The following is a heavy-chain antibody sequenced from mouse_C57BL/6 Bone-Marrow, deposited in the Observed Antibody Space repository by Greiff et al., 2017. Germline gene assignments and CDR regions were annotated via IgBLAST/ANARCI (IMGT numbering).Heavy chain of an antibody. V-gene: IGHV5-6*02. D-gene: IGHD1-1*01. CDR3: ARHYSHYYGSSFNWYFDV. CDR2: ISSGGSYT. Sequence: DVKLQESGGDLVKPGGSLKLSCAASGFTFSSYGMSWVRQTPDKRLEWVATISSGGSYTYYPDSVKGRFTISRDNAKNTLYLQMSSLKSEDTAMYYCARHYSHYYGSSFNWYFDVWGTGTTVTVSS. J-gene: IGHJ1*03. CDR1: GFTFSSYG.